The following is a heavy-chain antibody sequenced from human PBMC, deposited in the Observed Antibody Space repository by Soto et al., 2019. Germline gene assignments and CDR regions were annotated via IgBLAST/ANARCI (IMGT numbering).Heavy chain of an antibody. V-gene: IGHV3-30*18. J-gene: IGHJ3*02. CDR2: ISYDGSNK. D-gene: IGHD6-13*01. CDR1: GFTFSSYG. Sequence: GGSLRLSCAASGFTFSSYGMHWVRQAPGKGLEWVAVISYDGSNKYYADSVKGRFTISRDNSKNTLYLQMNSLRAEDTAVYYCAKDGPRIAAAGTPGVERGDAFDIWGQGTMVTVSS. CDR3: AKDGPRIAAAGTPGVERGDAFDI.